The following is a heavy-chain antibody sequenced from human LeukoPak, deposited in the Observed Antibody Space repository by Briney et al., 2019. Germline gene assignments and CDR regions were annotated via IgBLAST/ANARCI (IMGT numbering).Heavy chain of an antibody. CDR2: IYWDDDK. CDR1: GSSLSTSGVG. J-gene: IGHJ4*02. Sequence: SGPTLVNPTQTLTLTCTFSGSSLSTSGVGVGWIRQPPGKALEWLALIYWDDDKRYSPSLKSRLTITKDTSKNQVVLTMTNMDPVDTATYYCAHRRPGYYDFWSGYFDYWGQGTLVTVSS. V-gene: IGHV2-5*02. D-gene: IGHD3-3*01. CDR3: AHRRPGYYDFWSGYFDY.